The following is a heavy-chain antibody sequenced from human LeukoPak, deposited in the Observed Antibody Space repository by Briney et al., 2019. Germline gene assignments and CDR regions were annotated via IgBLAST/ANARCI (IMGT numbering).Heavy chain of an antibody. CDR3: ARQTPWGSHDY. J-gene: IGHJ4*02. V-gene: IGHV4-4*07. Sequence: SETLSLTCTVSGDSISAFYWSWIRQPAGKGLEWIGRIYTSGSTDYNSSLKTRLTMSVDTSKNHFSLRLSSVTAADTAVYYCARQTPWGSHDYWGPGTLVTVSS. CDR2: IYTSGST. D-gene: IGHD7-27*01. CDR1: GDSISAFY.